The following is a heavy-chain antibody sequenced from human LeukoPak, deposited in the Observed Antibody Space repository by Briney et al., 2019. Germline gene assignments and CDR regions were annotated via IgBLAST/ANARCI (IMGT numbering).Heavy chain of an antibody. V-gene: IGHV3-11*01. D-gene: IGHD3-22*01. J-gene: IGHJ4*02. CDR3: ARYLTYYYDSSGLYYFDY. Sequence: PGGSLRLSCAASRFTFSDYYMSWIRQAPGKGLEWVSYISSSGSTIYYADSVKGRFTISRDNAKNSLYLQMNSLRAEDTAVYYCARYLTYYYDSSGLYYFDYWGQGTLVTVSS. CDR1: RFTFSDYY. CDR2: ISSSGSTI.